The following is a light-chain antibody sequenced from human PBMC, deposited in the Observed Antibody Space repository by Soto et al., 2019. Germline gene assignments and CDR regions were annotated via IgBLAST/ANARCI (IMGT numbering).Light chain of an antibody. J-gene: IGLJ1*01. V-gene: IGLV2-18*02. CDR1: SSDVDSYNR. Sequence: QSVLTQPRSVSGSPGQSVTISCTGISSDVDSYNRVSWYQQPPGTAPKLMIYEVSNRPSGVPDRFSGSRSVNTASLTISGLQAEDEADYYCCSYAGRSTYVFGTGTKVTV. CDR2: EVS. CDR3: CSYAGRSTYV.